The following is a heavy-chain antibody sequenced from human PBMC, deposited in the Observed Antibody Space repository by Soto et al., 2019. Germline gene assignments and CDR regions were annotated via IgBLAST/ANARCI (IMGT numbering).Heavy chain of an antibody. CDR3: GRLGAGGLSLFEY. CDR2: IYTGDSDT. Sequence: GESLKISCKGSGYTFTNYWIGWVRQMRGKGLEWMGIIYTGDSDTRYSPSFQGQVTISVDKSISTAYVQWSSLKASDTAMYYCGRLGAGGLSLFEYWGQGTLVTVSS. J-gene: IGHJ4*02. CDR1: GYTFTNYW. V-gene: IGHV5-51*01. D-gene: IGHD2-15*01.